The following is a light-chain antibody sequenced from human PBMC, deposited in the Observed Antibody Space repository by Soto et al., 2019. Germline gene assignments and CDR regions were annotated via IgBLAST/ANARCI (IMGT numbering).Light chain of an antibody. J-gene: IGLJ3*02. CDR2: EVT. CDR1: SSDFGNFNY. CDR3: SSYTSINTQL. Sequence: QSVLTQPASVSGSPGQSITISCTGASSDFGNFNYVSWYQQHPGKVPKLIIYEVTSLPSGVSNRFSGSKSDNTASLTISGLQAEDEAYSYCSSYTSINTQLFGGGTKLTVL. V-gene: IGLV2-14*01.